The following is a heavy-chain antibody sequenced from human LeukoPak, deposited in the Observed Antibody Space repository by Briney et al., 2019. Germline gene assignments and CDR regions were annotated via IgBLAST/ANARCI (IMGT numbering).Heavy chain of an antibody. CDR3: AKTSRITMIVVVISYYFDY. V-gene: IGHV3-23*01. CDR2: ISGSGGST. Sequence: TGGSLRLSCAASGFTFSSYAMSWVRQAPGKGLEWVLAISGSGGSTYYADSVKGRFTISRDNSKNTLYLQMNSLRAEDTAVYYCAKTSRITMIVVVISYYFDYWGQGTLVTVSS. D-gene: IGHD3-22*01. CDR1: GFTFSSYA. J-gene: IGHJ4*02.